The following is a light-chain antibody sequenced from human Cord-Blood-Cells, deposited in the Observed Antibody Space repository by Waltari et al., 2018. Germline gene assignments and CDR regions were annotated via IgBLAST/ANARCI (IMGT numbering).Light chain of an antibody. V-gene: IGLV2-14*01. CDR3: SSYTSSSTYV. CDR2: DVS. J-gene: IGLJ1*01. CDR1: NRHVGGYNH. Sequence: QSALPQPASVSGSPGPSITSYCPGPNRHVGGYNHLSWYQQHPGKAPKLIIYDVSNRPSGVSNRFSGSKSGNTASLTISGLQAEDEADYYCSSYTSSSTYVFGTGTKVTVL.